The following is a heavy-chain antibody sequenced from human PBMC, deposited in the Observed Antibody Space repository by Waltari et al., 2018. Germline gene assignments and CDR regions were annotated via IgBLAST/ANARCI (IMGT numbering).Heavy chain of an antibody. CDR3: GTTRGVGAFDI. J-gene: IGHJ3*02. Sequence: QVQLQESGPGLVKPSETLSLTCAVSGYSIRSGYYWGWIRQPPGKGLEWIGSIYHSGSTYYNPSLKSRVTISVDTSKNQFSLKLSSVTAADTAVYYCGTTRGVGAFDIWGQGTMVTVSS. CDR2: IYHSGST. CDR1: GYSIRSGYY. V-gene: IGHV4-38-2*01. D-gene: IGHD1-1*01.